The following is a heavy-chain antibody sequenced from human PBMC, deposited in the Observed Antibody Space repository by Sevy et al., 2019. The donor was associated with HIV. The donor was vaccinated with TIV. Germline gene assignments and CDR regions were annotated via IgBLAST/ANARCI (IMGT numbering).Heavy chain of an antibody. Sequence: GGSLRLSCAASGFTFSMYAIKWVRQAPGKGLEWVALISYDGGNKYHADSVKGRFTISRDNSKNTLYLQMNSLRAEDTAVYYCAKVWIAAAGNNYWGQGTLVTISS. V-gene: IGHV3-30-3*01. J-gene: IGHJ4*02. CDR3: AKVWIAAAGNNY. D-gene: IGHD6-13*01. CDR1: GFTFSMYA. CDR2: ISYDGGNK.